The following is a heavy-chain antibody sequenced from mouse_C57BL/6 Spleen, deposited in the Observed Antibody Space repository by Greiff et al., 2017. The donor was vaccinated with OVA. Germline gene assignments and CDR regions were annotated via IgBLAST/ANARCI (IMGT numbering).Heavy chain of an antibody. CDR3: TRSNYSNYLSWFAY. CDR1: GYTFTDYE. CDR2: IDPETGGT. J-gene: IGHJ3*01. D-gene: IGHD2-5*01. Sequence: VKLMESGAELVRPGASVTLSCKASGYTFTDYEMHWVKQTPVHGLEWIGAIDPETGGTAYNQKFKGKAILTADKSSSTAYMELRSLTSEDSAVYYCTRSNYSNYLSWFAYWGQGTLVTVSA. V-gene: IGHV1-15*01.